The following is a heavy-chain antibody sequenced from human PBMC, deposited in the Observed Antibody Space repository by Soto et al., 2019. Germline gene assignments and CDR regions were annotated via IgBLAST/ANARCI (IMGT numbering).Heavy chain of an antibody. D-gene: IGHD5-18*01. J-gene: IGHJ6*02. CDR2: IYYSVST. CDR1: GVSISSYKYV. V-gene: IGHV4-39*01. CDR3: ARRLLGYSDDGGMDV. Sequence: ASETLALTCTVSGVSISSYKYVWSWIRQPPGKGLEWIANIYYSVSTYYNPPLTSRVIISVDTSKNQFSLKLSSVTAADTDVYYCARRLLGYSDDGGMDVWGQGTTVTVSS.